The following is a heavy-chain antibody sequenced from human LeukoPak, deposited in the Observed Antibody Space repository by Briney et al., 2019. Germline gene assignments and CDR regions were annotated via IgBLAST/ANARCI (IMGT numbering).Heavy chain of an antibody. V-gene: IGHV3-30*03. D-gene: IGHD6-19*01. CDR2: ISYDGSNK. CDR3: ARLAAAVAAAKDDY. CDR1: GFTFSNYR. Sequence: AGGSLRLSCTGSGFTFSNYRMNWVRQAPGKGLEWVAVISYDGSNKYYADSVKGRFTISRDNSKNTLYLQMNSLRAEDTAVYYCARLAAAVAAAKDDYWGQGTLVTVSS. J-gene: IGHJ4*02.